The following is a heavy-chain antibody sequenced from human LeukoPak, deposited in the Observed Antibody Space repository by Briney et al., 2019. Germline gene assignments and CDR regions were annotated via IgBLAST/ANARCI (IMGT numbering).Heavy chain of an antibody. CDR2: ISYDGSNK. J-gene: IGHJ4*02. D-gene: IGHD5-24*01. Sequence: PGRSLRLSCAASGFTFSSYGMHWVRQAPGKGLEWVAVISYDGSNKYYADSVKGRFTISRDNSKNTLYLQMNSLRAGDTAVYYCAKDPEMATIMGHYFDYCGQGTLVTVSS. CDR3: AKDPEMATIMGHYFDY. V-gene: IGHV3-30*18. CDR1: GFTFSSYG.